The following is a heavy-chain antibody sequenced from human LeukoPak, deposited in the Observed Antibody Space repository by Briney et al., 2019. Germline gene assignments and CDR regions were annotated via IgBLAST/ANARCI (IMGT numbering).Heavy chain of an antibody. CDR2: ISPSGDVT. CDR3: ARKSSGHYPFDC. V-gene: IGHV3-23*01. J-gene: IGHJ4*02. CDR1: GFTFSTYT. D-gene: IGHD3-22*01. Sequence: GGSLRLSCAASGFTFSTYTMSWVRQRPGKGLEWVSTISPSGDVTQYADSVKGHFTISRDNSESTLFLQMTSLRAEDTAVYYCARKSSGHYPFDCWGQGTLVTVSS.